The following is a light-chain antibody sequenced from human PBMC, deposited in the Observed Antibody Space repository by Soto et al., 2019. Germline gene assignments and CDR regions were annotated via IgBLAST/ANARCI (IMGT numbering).Light chain of an antibody. CDR1: QSVSSSY. V-gene: IGKV3-20*01. CDR2: GAS. Sequence: DILLTQSPGTLSLSPGERATLSCRASQSVSSSYFAWYQQRFGQAPRLLIYGASSRATGIPDRFSGSGSGTDFTLTISRREPEDFAVYYCQQYGSSSWTFGQGTKV. CDR3: QQYGSSSWT. J-gene: IGKJ1*01.